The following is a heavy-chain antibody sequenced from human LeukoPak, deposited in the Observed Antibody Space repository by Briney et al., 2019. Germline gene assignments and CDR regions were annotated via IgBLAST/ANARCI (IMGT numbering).Heavy chain of an antibody. CDR3: ARGLRRRSMIVVPRRAHWFDP. Sequence: SETLSLTCAVYGGSFSDYYWSWIRQPPGKGLEWIGEVNHSGSTNYKPSLKSRVTISVDTSKNQFSLKLSSVTAADTAVHYCARGLRRRSMIVVPRRAHWFDPWGQGTLVTVTS. D-gene: IGHD3-22*01. CDR1: GGSFSDYY. CDR2: VNHSGST. J-gene: IGHJ5*02. V-gene: IGHV4-34*01.